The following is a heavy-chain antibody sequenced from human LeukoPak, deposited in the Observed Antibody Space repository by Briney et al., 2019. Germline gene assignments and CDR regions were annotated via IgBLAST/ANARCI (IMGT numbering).Heavy chain of an antibody. CDR1: GYIFSSYW. CDR2: MYPGDSDT. Sequence: LGESLQISCQGSGYIFSSYWNGWVRQLPGKGLEWMGTMYPGDSDTRYSPSFQGQVTMSVDKSITTAYLEWSGLKASDTAMCYCARDYGSGSGNWFDAWGPGTLVTVSS. D-gene: IGHD3-10*01. V-gene: IGHV5-51*01. CDR3: ARDYGSGSGNWFDA. J-gene: IGHJ5*02.